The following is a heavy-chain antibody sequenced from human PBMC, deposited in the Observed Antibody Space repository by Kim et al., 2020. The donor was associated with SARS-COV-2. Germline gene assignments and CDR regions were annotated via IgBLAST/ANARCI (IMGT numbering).Heavy chain of an antibody. D-gene: IGHD3-10*01. Sequence: LKRRVTISVDTSKNPFSLKLSSVTAADTAVYYCARHPRATMVRGGYFDYWGQGTLVTVSS. J-gene: IGHJ4*02. V-gene: IGHV4-39*01. CDR3: ARHPRATMVRGGYFDY.